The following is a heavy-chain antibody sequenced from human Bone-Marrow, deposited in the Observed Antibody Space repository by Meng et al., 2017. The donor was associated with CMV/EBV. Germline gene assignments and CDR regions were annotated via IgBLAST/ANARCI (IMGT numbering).Heavy chain of an antibody. CDR2: IRYDGSNK. V-gene: IGHV3-30*02. J-gene: IGHJ1*01. CDR1: GFTFSSYG. Sequence: GESLKISCAASGFTFSSYGMHWVRQAPGKGLEWVAFIRYDGSNKYYADSVKGRFTISRDNSKNTMYLQMTGLRAEDTAVYFCAKALSNYDFWSGSASWGQGTVVTVPS. D-gene: IGHD3-3*01. CDR3: AKALSNYDFWSGSAS.